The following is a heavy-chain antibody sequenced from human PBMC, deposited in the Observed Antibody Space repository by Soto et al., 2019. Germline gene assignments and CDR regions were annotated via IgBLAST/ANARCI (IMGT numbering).Heavy chain of an antibody. CDR2: IYYSGST. D-gene: IGHD7-27*01. CDR3: AREAPGACWFDP. Sequence: QVQLQDSRPGLVKTSETLSLTCTGSGGSITSYYWMWIRQPPGKGLEWIGYIYYSGSTNYNPSLKSRVTMSVDASKNQFSLKVSSVTAADTAVYYCAREAPGACWFDPWGQGTLVTVSS. V-gene: IGHV4-59*01. CDR1: GGSITSYY. J-gene: IGHJ5*02.